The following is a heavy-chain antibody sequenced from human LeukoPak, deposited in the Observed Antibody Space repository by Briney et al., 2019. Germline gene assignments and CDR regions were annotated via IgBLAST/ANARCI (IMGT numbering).Heavy chain of an antibody. CDR1: GFSFSRYE. V-gene: IGHV3-48*03. CDR2: IRSSGSTT. Sequence: GGSLRLSCAASGFSFSRYEMNWVRQAPGKGLEWVSYIRSSGSTTYYADSLKGRFTISRDNAKDSLYLQMNSLRAEDTAVYYCVRVGNSLNYFDCWGQGTLVTVSS. D-gene: IGHD3-16*01. J-gene: IGHJ4*02. CDR3: VRVGNSLNYFDC.